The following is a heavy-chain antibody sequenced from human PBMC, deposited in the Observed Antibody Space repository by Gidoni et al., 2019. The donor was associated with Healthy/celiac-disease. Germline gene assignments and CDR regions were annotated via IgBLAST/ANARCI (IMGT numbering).Heavy chain of an antibody. J-gene: IGHJ3*02. D-gene: IGHD3-10*01. CDR3: ATGKGGAFDI. CDR2: ISSSSSYI. V-gene: IGHV3-21*01. Sequence: EVQLVESGGGLGKPGGSLRLSCAASGFTLSSDSMNWVRQAPGKGLEWVSYISSSSSYIYSADSVKGRFTISRDNAKNSLYLQMNSLRADDTAVYYCATGKGGAFDIWGQGTMVTVSS. CDR1: GFTLSSDS.